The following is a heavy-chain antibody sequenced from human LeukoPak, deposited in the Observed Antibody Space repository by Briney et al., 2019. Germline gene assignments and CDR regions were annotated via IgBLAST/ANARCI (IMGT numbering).Heavy chain of an antibody. CDR3: AKVGSEYYYDSSSPYGMDV. D-gene: IGHD3-22*01. J-gene: IGHJ6*02. Sequence: GRSLRLSCAASGFTFDDYAMHWVRQAPGKGLEWVSGISWNSGSIGYADSVKGRFTISRDNAKNSLYLQMNSLRAEDTALYYCAKVGSEYYYDSSSPYGMDVWGQGTTVTVSS. V-gene: IGHV3-9*01. CDR2: ISWNSGSI. CDR1: GFTFDDYA.